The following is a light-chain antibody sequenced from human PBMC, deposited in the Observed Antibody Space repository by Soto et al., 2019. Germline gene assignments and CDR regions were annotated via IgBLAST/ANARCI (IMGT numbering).Light chain of an antibody. CDR3: CSYAGRNVV. CDR2: EGS. J-gene: IGLJ2*01. CDR1: SSDVGSYNL. V-gene: IGLV2-23*01. Sequence: QSALTQPASVSGSPGQSITISCTGTSSDVGSYNLVSWYQQHPGKAPKLMIYEGSKRPSGVSNRLSGSKSGNTASLTISGLQAEDEADYYCCSYAGRNVVFGGGTKLTVL.